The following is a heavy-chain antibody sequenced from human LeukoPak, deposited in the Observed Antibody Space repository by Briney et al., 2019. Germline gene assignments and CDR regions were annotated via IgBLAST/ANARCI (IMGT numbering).Heavy chain of an antibody. CDR1: GYTFTSYD. Sequence: ASVKVSCKASGYTFTSYDINWVRQATGQGLEWMGWMNPNSGNTGYAQKLQGRVTMTTDTSTSTAYMELRSLRSDDTAVYYCARDYDSVGATFVDYWGQGTLVTVSS. CDR3: ARDYDSVGATFVDY. V-gene: IGHV1-8*02. J-gene: IGHJ4*02. CDR2: MNPNSGNT. D-gene: IGHD1-26*01.